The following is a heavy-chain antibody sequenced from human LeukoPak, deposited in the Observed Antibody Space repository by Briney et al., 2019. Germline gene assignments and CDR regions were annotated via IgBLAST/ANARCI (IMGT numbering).Heavy chain of an antibody. D-gene: IGHD3-22*01. CDR3: ARGKPLGPRRMIVVAREDV. CDR2: INHSGST. V-gene: IGHV4-30-2*01. J-gene: IGHJ6*02. Sequence: SQTLSLTCTVSGGSISSGGYYGSWIRQPPGKGLEWIGEINHSGSTNYNPSLKSRVTISVDTSKNQFSLKLSSVTAADTAVYYCARGKPLGPRRMIVVAREDVWGQGTTVTVSS. CDR1: GGSISSGGYY.